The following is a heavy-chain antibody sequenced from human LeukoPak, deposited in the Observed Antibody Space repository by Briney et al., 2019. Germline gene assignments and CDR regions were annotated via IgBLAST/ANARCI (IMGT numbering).Heavy chain of an antibody. CDR2: INHSGST. CDR1: GGSFSGYY. D-gene: IGHD3-10*01. V-gene: IGHV4-34*01. J-gene: IGHJ4*02. CDR3: ARGTFWSSGSGTYYFDY. Sequence: SETLSLTCAVYGGSFSGYYWSWIRQPPGKGLEWIGEINHSGSTNYNPSLKSRVTISVDTSKNQFSLKLSSVTAADTAVFYCARGTFWSSGSGTYYFDYWGQGTLVTASS.